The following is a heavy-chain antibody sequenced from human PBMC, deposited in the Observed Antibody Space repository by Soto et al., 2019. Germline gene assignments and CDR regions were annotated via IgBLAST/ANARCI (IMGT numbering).Heavy chain of an antibody. J-gene: IGHJ6*02. Sequence: ASVKVSCKASGYTFTSYSMNWVRQAPGQGLEWMGWINTNTGNPTYAQAFTGRFVFSLDTSVSTAYLQICSLKAEDTAVYYCARYYYDSSDNYYYYYGMDVWGQGTTVTVSS. CDR3: ARYYYDSSDNYYYYYGMDV. V-gene: IGHV7-4-1*01. CDR2: INTNTGNP. CDR1: GYTFTSYS. D-gene: IGHD3-22*01.